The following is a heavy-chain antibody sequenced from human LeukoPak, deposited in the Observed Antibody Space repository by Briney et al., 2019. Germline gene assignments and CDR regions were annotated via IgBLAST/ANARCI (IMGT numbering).Heavy chain of an antibody. CDR3: IRDLRDHDY. Sequence: PGGSLRLSCAASGFTFSTYWMHWVRQPPGKGLVWVSRINGDGTQTNYADSVKGRFTVSRDNAKNTLYLQMNSLRADDTAVYFCIRDLRDHDYWGQGALVTVYS. CDR1: GFTFSTYW. J-gene: IGHJ4*02. CDR2: INGDGTQT. V-gene: IGHV3-74*01.